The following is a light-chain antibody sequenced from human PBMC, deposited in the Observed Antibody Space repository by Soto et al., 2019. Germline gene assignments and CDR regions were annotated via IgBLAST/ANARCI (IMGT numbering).Light chain of an antibody. Sequence: DIQMTQSPSTLSASIGDRVTITCRARRNVGDWLAWFQQKPGKAPKLLIYKASTLESGVPSRFRGTASGTEFTLTISSLQPDDYASYYCQEHGTYPLTFGGGTKVDIK. J-gene: IGKJ4*01. CDR3: QEHGTYPLT. CDR2: KAS. CDR1: RNVGDW. V-gene: IGKV1-5*03.